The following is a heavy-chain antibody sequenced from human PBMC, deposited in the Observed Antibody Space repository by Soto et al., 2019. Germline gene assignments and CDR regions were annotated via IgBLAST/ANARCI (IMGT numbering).Heavy chain of an antibody. V-gene: IGHV1-69*06. CDR3: ARAWGEATPYYYYGMDV. D-gene: IGHD3-16*01. Sequence: QVQLVQSGAEVKKPGSSVKVSCKASGGTFSSYAISWVRQAPGQGLEWMGGIIPIFGTANYAQKFQGRVTITADKSTSTAYMELSSLRSEDTAVYYCARAWGEATPYYYYGMDVWGQGTTVTVSS. CDR2: IIPIFGTA. J-gene: IGHJ6*02. CDR1: GGTFSSYA.